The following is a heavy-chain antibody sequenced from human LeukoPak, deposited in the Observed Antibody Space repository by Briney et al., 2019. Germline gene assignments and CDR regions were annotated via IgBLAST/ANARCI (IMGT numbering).Heavy chain of an antibody. CDR2: IYPGDSET. CDR3: ARRRRNDAFDI. J-gene: IGHJ3*02. Sequence: GESLKISCKGSGYIFTSSWIGWVRQMPGKGLEYMGIIYPGDSETRYSPSFQGQVTISADKSISTAYLQWSSLEASDTAMYYRARRRRNDAFDIWGQGTMVTVSS. V-gene: IGHV5-51*01. CDR1: GYIFTSSW.